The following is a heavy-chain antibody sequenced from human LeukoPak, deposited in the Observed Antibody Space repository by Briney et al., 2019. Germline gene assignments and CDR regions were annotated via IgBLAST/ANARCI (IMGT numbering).Heavy chain of an antibody. V-gene: IGHV3-23*01. J-gene: IGHJ4*02. CDR2: IGGSGTDT. Sequence: GGSLRLSCAASGFTFSNYAMSWVRQAPGKGLEWVSAIGGSGTDTFYADSVKGRFTISRDNSENTLFVQLNSLRAEDTAVYYCARDPYGSGSPIDYWGQGTLVTVSS. D-gene: IGHD3-10*01. CDR3: ARDPYGSGSPIDY. CDR1: GFTFSNYA.